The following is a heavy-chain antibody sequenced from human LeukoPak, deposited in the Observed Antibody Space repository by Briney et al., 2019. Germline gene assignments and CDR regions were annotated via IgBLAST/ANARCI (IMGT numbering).Heavy chain of an antibody. CDR3: AGGIFGVVINAFHI. J-gene: IGHJ3*02. Sequence: PSETLSLTCTVSGGSISSYHWSWIRQPPGKGLEWIGDTYNSGSTNYNPSLKSRVTISVDTSKNQFSLKLTSVTAADAAVYYCAGGIFGVVINAFHIWGQGTMVTVSS. CDR2: TYNSGST. V-gene: IGHV4-59*01. D-gene: IGHD3-3*01. CDR1: GGSISSYH.